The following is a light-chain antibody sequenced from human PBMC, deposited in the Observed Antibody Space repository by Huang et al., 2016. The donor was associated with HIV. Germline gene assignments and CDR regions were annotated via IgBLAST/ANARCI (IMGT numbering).Light chain of an antibody. CDR3: QQRSDWPPFT. CDR2: DTS. J-gene: IGKJ3*01. V-gene: IGKV3-11*01. Sequence: EIVLTQSPAILSLSPGERATLSCRASQSVNRYFAWYQQIPGQDPRLLIYDTSNRATGIPARFSGSRSGSDFTLTISSLEPEYFAVYYCQQRSDWPPFTFGPGTKVDIK. CDR1: QSVNRY.